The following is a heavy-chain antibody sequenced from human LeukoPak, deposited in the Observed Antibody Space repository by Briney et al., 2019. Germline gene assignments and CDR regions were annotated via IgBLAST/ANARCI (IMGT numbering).Heavy chain of an antibody. CDR1: GVSISSGTYY. CDR3: ARDRKYYYHMDV. D-gene: IGHD1-14*01. J-gene: IGHJ6*03. Sequence: SETLSLTCTVSGVSISSGTYYWGWIRQPPGKGLEWIGSIYHSGSTYYNPSLKSRVTISVDTSKNQFSLRLSSLTAADTALYYCARDRKYYYHMDVWGKGTTVTVSS. V-gene: IGHV4-39*07. CDR2: IYHSGST.